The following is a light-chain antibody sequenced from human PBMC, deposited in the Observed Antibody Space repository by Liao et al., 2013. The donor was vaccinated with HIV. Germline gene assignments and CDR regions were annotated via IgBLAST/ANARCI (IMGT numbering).Light chain of an antibody. CDR1: NIGDKA. CDR2: KDN. V-gene: IGLV3-1*01. CDR3: QAWDSITV. J-gene: IGLJ2*01. Sequence: SYVLTQPPSVSVAPGKTARITCGGNNIGDKAVHWYQQKPGQSPILVIYKDNKRPSRIPERISGSNSGNTATLTISGTQAMDEADYYCQAWDSITVFGGGTKLTVL.